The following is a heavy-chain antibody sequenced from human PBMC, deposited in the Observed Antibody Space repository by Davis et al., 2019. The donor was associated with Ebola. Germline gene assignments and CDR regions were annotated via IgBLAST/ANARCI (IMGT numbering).Heavy chain of an antibody. D-gene: IGHD1-1*01. V-gene: IGHV4-61*01. Sequence: PSETLSLTCSVSGGSVSSDYYYWSWIRQSPGKGLEWIGYIYKTGSAKYDPSLESRVTISVDTSKNQFSLRMSSVTAADTAVYYCARIDNRASFDSWGQGTLVTVSS. CDR2: IYKTGSA. J-gene: IGHJ5*01. CDR1: GGSVSSDYYY. CDR3: ARIDNRASFDS.